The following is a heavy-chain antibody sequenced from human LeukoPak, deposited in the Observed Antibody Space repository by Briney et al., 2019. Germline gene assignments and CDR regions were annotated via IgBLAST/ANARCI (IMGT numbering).Heavy chain of an antibody. Sequence: GGSLRLSCAASGFTFSSYAMSWVRQAPGKGPEWVSGISSSGTSTYYADFVKGRITISRDNSKNTLYVQMNSLRAEDTAVYYCAKGLGDSCYSALDYWGQGTLVTVSS. D-gene: IGHD2-15*01. CDR1: GFTFSSYA. J-gene: IGHJ4*02. CDR3: AKGLGDSCYSALDY. V-gene: IGHV3-23*01. CDR2: ISSSGTST.